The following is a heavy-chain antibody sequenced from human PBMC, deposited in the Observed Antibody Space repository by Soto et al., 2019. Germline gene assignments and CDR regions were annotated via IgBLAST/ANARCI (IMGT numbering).Heavy chain of an antibody. J-gene: IGHJ6*02. CDR1: CGYIISHD. Sequence: PSLTQPLTCTVACGYIISHDWSWIMQKTGKGLEWIGYIYYSGSTNYNPSLKSRVTISVDTSKNQFSLKLSSVTAADTAVYYCARSRIAAARNYGMDVWGQGTTVTVSS. CDR2: IYYSGST. D-gene: IGHD6-13*01. CDR3: ARSRIAAARNYGMDV. V-gene: IGHV4-59*08.